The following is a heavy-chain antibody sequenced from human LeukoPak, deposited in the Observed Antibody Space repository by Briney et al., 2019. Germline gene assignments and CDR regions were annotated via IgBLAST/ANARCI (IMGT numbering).Heavy chain of an antibody. J-gene: IGHJ4*02. CDR3: ARHSSLQGYYFDY. CDR2: VHYSGSA. V-gene: IGHV4-59*08. CDR1: GDTISGYF. Sequence: SETLSLTCTVSGDTISGYFWSWIRQPPGKGLACIGNVHYSGSATYHPSLQSPFTISVDTSKKQFTLKLRSVTAADSAVYYCARHSSLQGYYFDYWGRGTLVTVSS. D-gene: IGHD6-6*01.